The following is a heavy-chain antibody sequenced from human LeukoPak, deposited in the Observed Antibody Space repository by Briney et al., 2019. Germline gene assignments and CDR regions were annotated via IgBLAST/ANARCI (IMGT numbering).Heavy chain of an antibody. Sequence: GGSLRLSCAASGFTFSSYSMNWVRQAPGKGLEWVSYISSSSSTIYYADSVKGRFTISRDNAKNSLYLQMNSLRAEDTALYYCAGRGWSGPYWYFDLWGRGTLVTVSS. D-gene: IGHD3-3*01. CDR2: ISSSSSTI. V-gene: IGHV3-48*04. CDR3: AGRGWSGPYWYFDL. CDR1: GFTFSSYS. J-gene: IGHJ2*01.